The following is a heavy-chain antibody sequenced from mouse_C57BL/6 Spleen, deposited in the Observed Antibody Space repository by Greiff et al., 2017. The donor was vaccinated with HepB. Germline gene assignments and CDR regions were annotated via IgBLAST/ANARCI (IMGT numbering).Heavy chain of an antibody. CDR1: GYTFTSYW. V-gene: IGHV1-53*01. Sequence: QVQLQQPGTELVKPGASVKLSCKASGYTFTSYWMHWVKQRPGQGLEWIGNINPSNGGTNYNEKFKSKATLTADKSSSTAYMQLSSLTSEDSAVYYCARSGAYGSSVYYFDYWGQGTTLTVSS. CDR3: ARSGAYGSSVYYFDY. CDR2: INPSNGGT. J-gene: IGHJ2*01. D-gene: IGHD1-1*01.